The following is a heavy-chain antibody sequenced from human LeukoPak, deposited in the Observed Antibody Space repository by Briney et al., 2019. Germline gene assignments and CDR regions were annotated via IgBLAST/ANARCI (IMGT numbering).Heavy chain of an antibody. CDR2: IYYSGST. CDR1: GGSISSYY. V-gene: IGHV4-59*12. CDR3: ARESGYSYGYNAFDI. J-gene: IGHJ3*02. Sequence: KPSETLSLTCTVSGGSISSYYWSWIRQPPGKGLEWIGYIYYSGSTNYNPFLKSRVTISVDTSKNQFSLKLSSVTAADTAVYYCARESGYSYGYNAFDIWGQGTMVTVSS. D-gene: IGHD5-18*01.